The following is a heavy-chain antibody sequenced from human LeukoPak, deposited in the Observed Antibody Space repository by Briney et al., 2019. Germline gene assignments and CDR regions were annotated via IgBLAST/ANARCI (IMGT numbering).Heavy chain of an antibody. Sequence: SVKVSCKASGGTFSSYAISWVRQAPGQGLEWMGGIIPIFGTANYAQKFQGRVTITADKSTSTAYMELSSLRSEDTAVYYCARELYSSRASDIWGQGTMVTVSS. V-gene: IGHV1-69*06. D-gene: IGHD3-22*01. CDR3: ARELYSSRASDI. CDR1: GGTFSSYA. CDR2: IIPIFGTA. J-gene: IGHJ3*02.